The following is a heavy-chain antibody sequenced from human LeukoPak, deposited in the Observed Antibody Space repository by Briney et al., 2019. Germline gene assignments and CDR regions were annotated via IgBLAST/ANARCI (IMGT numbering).Heavy chain of an antibody. D-gene: IGHD5-18*01. CDR1: GYTFTGYY. V-gene: IGHV1-2*02. CDR3: ARGKGGYSYGPSKSWFDP. Sequence: ASVKVSCKASGYTFTGYYMHWVRQAPGQGLEWMGWINPNSGGTNYAQKFQGRVTMTRDMSTSTVYMELSSLRSEDTAVYYCARGKGGYSYGPSKSWFDPWGQGTLVTVSS. J-gene: IGHJ5*02. CDR2: INPNSGGT.